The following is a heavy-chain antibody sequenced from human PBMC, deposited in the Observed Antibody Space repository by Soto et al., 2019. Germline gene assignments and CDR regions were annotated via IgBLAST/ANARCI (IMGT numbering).Heavy chain of an antibody. CDR1: GFTFSSYS. V-gene: IGHV3-21*01. J-gene: IGHJ4*02. CDR2: ISSSSSYI. Sequence: EVQLVESGGGLVKPGGSLRLSCAASGFTFSSYSMNWVRQAPGKGLEWVSSISSSSSYIYYADSVKVRFTISRDNAKNSLYLQMNSLRAEDTAVYYCARMYSSSSSFDYWCQGTLVTVAS. CDR3: ARMYSSSSSFDY. D-gene: IGHD6-6*01.